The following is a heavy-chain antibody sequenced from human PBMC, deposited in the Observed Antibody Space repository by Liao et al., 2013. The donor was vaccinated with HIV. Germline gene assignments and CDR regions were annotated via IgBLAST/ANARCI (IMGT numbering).Heavy chain of an antibody. V-gene: IGHV4-34*01. D-gene: IGHD3-10*01. J-gene: IGHJ6*03. CDR1: GGSFSGYY. CDR2: INHSGYT. CDR3: ARAQWRKITCDGFVCYYYIHYLDV. Sequence: QVHLQQWGTGLLKPSETLSLTCAVYGGSFSGYYWSWIRQPPREGAWSGLGRINHSGYTNYNPSLKSRVTMSVDTSKNQFSLKLRSVTAADTAVYYCARAQWRKITCDGFVCYYYIHYLDVWGERDRPVTVSS.